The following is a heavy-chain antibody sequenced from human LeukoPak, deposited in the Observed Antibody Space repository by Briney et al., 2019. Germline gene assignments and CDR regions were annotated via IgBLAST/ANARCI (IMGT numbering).Heavy chain of an antibody. CDR1: GDSDSSNSVT. CDR2: TYYRSKWYN. J-gene: IGHJ4*02. D-gene: IGHD5-24*01. Sequence: SQTLSLICAISGDSDSSNSVTWNWIRQSPSRGLEWLERTYYRSKWYNDYAVSVKSRITINPDTSKNQFSLQLKSVTPEDTAVYYCARATVEMATWGFDYWGQGTLVTVSS. CDR3: ARATVEMATWGFDY. V-gene: IGHV6-1*01.